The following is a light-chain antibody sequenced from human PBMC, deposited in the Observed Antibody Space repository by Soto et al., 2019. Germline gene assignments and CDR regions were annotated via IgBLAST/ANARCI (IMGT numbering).Light chain of an antibody. CDR3: LQDYNDPLT. CDR1: QGIRND. CDR2: AAS. J-gene: IGKJ4*01. Sequence: AIPMTQSPSSLSASVGDRVTITCRASQGIRNDLGWYQQKPGKAPKLLIYAASSLQSGVPSRFRGSGSGTDFILTISSLQPQDFAAYFCLQDYNDPLTFGGGTKVQIK. V-gene: IGKV1-6*01.